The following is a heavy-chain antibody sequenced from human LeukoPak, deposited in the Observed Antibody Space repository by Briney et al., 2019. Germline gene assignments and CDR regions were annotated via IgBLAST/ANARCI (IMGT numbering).Heavy chain of an antibody. J-gene: IGHJ3*02. D-gene: IGHD3-22*01. Sequence: GGSLRLSCAASGFTFSSYAMSWVRQAPGKGLEWVSAISGSGGSTYYADSVKGRFTISRDNSKNTLYLQMNSLRAEDTAVYYCASRSGHDSSGYREAFDIWGQGTTVTVSS. V-gene: IGHV3-23*01. CDR3: ASRSGHDSSGYREAFDI. CDR1: GFTFSSYA. CDR2: ISGSGGST.